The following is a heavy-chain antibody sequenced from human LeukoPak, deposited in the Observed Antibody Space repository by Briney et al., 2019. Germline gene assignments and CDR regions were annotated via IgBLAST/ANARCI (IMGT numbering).Heavy chain of an antibody. Sequence: GGSLRLSCAASGFTFSSYSMNWVRQAPGKGLEWVSYISSSSSTIYYADSVKGRFTISRDNAKNSLYLQMNSLRAEDTAVYYCAREYYDFWSGHSVYYYYYMDVWGKGTTVTVSS. CDR1: GFTFSSYS. CDR2: ISSSSSTI. J-gene: IGHJ6*03. CDR3: AREYYDFWSGHSVYYYYYMDV. D-gene: IGHD3-3*01. V-gene: IGHV3-48*01.